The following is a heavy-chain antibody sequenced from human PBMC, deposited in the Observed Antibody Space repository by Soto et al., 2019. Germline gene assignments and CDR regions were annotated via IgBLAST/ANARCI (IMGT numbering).Heavy chain of an antibody. Sequence: QVQLVESGGGVVQPGRSLRLSCAASGFTFSSYGMHWVRQAPGKGLEWVAVIWYDGSNKYYADSVKGRFTISRDNSNNTLYLQMNSLRAEDTAVYYCARDGTLTVAGTYYYYYYMDVWGKGTTVTVSS. J-gene: IGHJ6*03. V-gene: IGHV3-33*01. CDR3: ARDGTLTVAGTYYYYYYMDV. D-gene: IGHD6-19*01. CDR2: IWYDGSNK. CDR1: GFTFSSYG.